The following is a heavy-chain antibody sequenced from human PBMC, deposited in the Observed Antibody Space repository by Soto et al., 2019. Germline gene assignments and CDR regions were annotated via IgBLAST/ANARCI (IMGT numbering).Heavy chain of an antibody. CDR3: ARDNPLELLLSTSYYYYGMDV. D-gene: IGHD3-3*01. Sequence: ASVKVSCKASGYTFTSYGISWVRQAPGQGLEWMGWISAYNGNTNYAQKLQGRVTMTTDTSTSTAYMELRSLRSDDTAVYYCARDNPLELLLSTSYYYYGMDVWGQGTTVTVSS. CDR2: ISAYNGNT. CDR1: GYTFTSYG. J-gene: IGHJ6*02. V-gene: IGHV1-18*01.